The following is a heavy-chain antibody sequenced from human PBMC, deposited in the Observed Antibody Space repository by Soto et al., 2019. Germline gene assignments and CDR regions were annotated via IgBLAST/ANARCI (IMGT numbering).Heavy chain of an antibody. D-gene: IGHD3-10*01. CDR3: ARIAHGSGSFGAFDI. CDR1: GFTFSSYT. CDR2: ISSSINNI. J-gene: IGHJ3*02. V-gene: IGHV3-48*02. Sequence: EVQLVESGGGLAQPGGSLRLSCAASGFTFSSYTMNWVRQAPGKGLEWVSYISSSINNIYYADPVKGRFTIFRDNAKNSLYLQMNSLRDEDTAVYYCARIAHGSGSFGAFDIWGQGTMVTVSS.